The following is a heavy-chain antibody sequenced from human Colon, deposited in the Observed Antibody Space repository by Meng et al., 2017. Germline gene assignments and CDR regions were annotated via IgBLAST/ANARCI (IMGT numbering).Heavy chain of an antibody. CDR1: WDSDSNNRAR. V-gene: IGHV6-1*01. J-gene: IGHJ4*02. CDR3: TTWYGEY. Sequence: QVQLQQAGPGHVKPAPTLALSCATSWDSDSNNRARWRWVRQSPSRGLEWLGQTYYRSECQNHYGVSVKSRITINADTSRNHFSRHLNSVTPEDTAVYYCTTWYGEYWGQGTLVTVSS. CDR2: TYYRSECQN. D-gene: IGHD3-10*01.